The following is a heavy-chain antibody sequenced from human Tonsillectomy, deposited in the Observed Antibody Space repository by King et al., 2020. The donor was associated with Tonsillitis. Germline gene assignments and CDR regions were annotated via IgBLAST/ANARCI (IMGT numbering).Heavy chain of an antibody. Sequence: VQLVESGGGLVQPGRSLRLSCAASGFIFDDYAMHWVRQAPGKGLEWVSGISWNSGSIGYADSVKGRFTISRDKAKNSLYLQMNSLRAEDTALYYCAKDYDSTPTYYFDYWGQGTLVTVSS. CDR2: ISWNSGSI. CDR3: AKDYDSTPTYYFDY. V-gene: IGHV3-9*01. D-gene: IGHD2-2*01. CDR1: GFIFDDYA. J-gene: IGHJ4*02.